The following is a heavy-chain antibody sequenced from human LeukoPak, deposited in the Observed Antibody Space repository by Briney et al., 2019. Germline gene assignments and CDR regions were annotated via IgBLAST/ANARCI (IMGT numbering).Heavy chain of an antibody. Sequence: KPSETLSLTCTVSGYSISSGYYWGWIRQPPGKGLEWIGSIYHSGRTFYNPSLKSRVTISVDTSKNQFSLKLSSVTAADTAVYYCASHSGSFRNPIDYWGQGTLVTVSS. V-gene: IGHV4-38-2*02. CDR3: ASHSGSFRNPIDY. CDR2: IYHSGRT. D-gene: IGHD1-26*01. J-gene: IGHJ4*02. CDR1: GYSISSGYY.